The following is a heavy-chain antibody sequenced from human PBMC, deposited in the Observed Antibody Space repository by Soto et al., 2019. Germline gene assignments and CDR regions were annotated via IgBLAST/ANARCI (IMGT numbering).Heavy chain of an antibody. CDR1: GSTFSSYW. CDR2: IKSDGSST. D-gene: IGHD2-15*01. Sequence: GGSLRLSCAASGSTFSSYWMHWVRQAPGKGLVWVSRIKSDGSSTSYADSVKGRFTISRDNAKNTLYLQMNSLRAEDTAVYYCAREACSGGNCFYFGPDYWGQGTLVTVSS. V-gene: IGHV3-74*01. J-gene: IGHJ4*02. CDR3: AREACSGGNCFYFGPDY.